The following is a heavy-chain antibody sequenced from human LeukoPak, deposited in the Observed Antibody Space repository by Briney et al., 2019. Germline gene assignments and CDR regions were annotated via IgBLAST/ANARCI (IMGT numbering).Heavy chain of an antibody. D-gene: IGHD3-3*01. Sequence: KSSETLSLTCAVYGGSFSGYYWSWIRQPPGKGLEWIGEINHSGSTNYNPSLKSRVTISVDTSKNQFSLKLSSVTAADTAVYYCARGPRVLPVGVLRFLEWLAFDYWGQGTLVTVSS. CDR2: INHSGST. V-gene: IGHV4-34*01. J-gene: IGHJ4*02. CDR1: GGSFSGYY. CDR3: ARGPRVLPVGVLRFLEWLAFDY.